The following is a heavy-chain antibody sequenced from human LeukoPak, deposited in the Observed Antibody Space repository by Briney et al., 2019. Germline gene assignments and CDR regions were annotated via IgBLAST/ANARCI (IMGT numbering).Heavy chain of an antibody. V-gene: IGHV3-11*04. CDR2: ISSSGSTI. CDR3: AKDHWTTVTTHTHLYYYYYMDV. J-gene: IGHJ6*03. CDR1: GFTFSDYY. D-gene: IGHD4-17*01. Sequence: PGGSLRLSCAASGFTFSDYYMSWIRQAPGKGLEWVSYISSSGSTIYYADSVKGRFTISRDNAKNSLYLQMNSLRAEDTAVYYCAKDHWTTVTTHTHLYYYYYMDVWGKGTTVTISS.